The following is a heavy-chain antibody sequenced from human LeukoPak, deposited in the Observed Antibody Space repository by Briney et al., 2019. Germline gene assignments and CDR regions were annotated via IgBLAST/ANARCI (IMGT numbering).Heavy chain of an antibody. V-gene: IGHV1-2*02. CDR3: ARGGYYDSSGPLIY. CDR1: RYTFTGYH. CDR2: VNPNSGGT. Sequence: ASVKVSCKASRYTFTGYHMHWVRQAPGQGLEWMGWVNPNSGGTNYAQKFQGRVTMTRDTSISTAYMELSRLRSDDTAVYYCARGGYYDSSGPLIYWGQGTLVTASS. J-gene: IGHJ4*02. D-gene: IGHD3-22*01.